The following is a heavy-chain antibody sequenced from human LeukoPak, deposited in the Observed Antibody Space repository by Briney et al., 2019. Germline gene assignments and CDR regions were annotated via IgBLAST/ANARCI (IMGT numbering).Heavy chain of an antibody. CDR3: ASEKYDSSGYYVDY. CDR2: IYYSGST. CDR1: GGSISSGGYY. D-gene: IGHD3-22*01. J-gene: IGHJ4*02. Sequence: PSQTLSLTCTVSGGSISSGGYYWSWIRQHPGKGLEWIGYIYYSGSTYYNPSLKSRVTISVDTSKNQFSLKLGSVTAADTAVYYCASEKYDSSGYYVDYWGQGTLVTVSS. V-gene: IGHV4-31*03.